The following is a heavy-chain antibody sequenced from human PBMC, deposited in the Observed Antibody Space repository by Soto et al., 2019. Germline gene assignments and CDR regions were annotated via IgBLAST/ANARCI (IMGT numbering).Heavy chain of an antibody. CDR3: ARDPLRDYYDSSGALFDY. CDR2: IYHSGST. J-gene: IGHJ4*02. CDR1: GGAIGKSEW. D-gene: IGHD3-22*01. V-gene: IGHV4-4*02. Sequence: LSVNXDRKGGAIGKSEWRGWVRQPPGKGLEWIGEIYHSGSTNYNPSLKSRVTISVDKSKNQFSLKLSSVTAADTAVYYCARDPLRDYYDSSGALFDYWRQGSLVTGSA.